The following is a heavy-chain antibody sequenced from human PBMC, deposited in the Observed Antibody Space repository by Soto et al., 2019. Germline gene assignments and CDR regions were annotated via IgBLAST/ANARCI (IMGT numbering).Heavy chain of an antibody. CDR3: ARERTGFYISP. Sequence: QVQLVESGGGVVQPGTSLRLSCAASGFTFRNYAMHLVRQAPGKGLEWVTLISYDGSAKLYADSVQGRFTISRDDSANTLYLQMNSLRADDTAVYYCARERTGFYISPWGQGTLVTVSS. J-gene: IGHJ5*02. CDR1: GFTFRNYA. D-gene: IGHD3-9*01. V-gene: IGHV3-30-3*01. CDR2: ISYDGSAK.